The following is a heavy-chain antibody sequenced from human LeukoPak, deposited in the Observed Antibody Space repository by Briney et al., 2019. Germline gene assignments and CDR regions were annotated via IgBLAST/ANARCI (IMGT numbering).Heavy chain of an antibody. Sequence: GGSLRLSYAASGFTFSSYAMSWVRQARGKGLEWVSAISRSGGSTYYADSVKGRFTISRDNSKNTLYLQMNSLRAEDTAVYYCAKGANTYYYDSSGYYYAVDTFDIWGQGTMVTVSS. CDR1: GFTFSSYA. CDR3: AKGANTYYYDSSGYYYAVDTFDI. J-gene: IGHJ3*02. V-gene: IGHV3-23*01. D-gene: IGHD3-22*01. CDR2: ISRSGGST.